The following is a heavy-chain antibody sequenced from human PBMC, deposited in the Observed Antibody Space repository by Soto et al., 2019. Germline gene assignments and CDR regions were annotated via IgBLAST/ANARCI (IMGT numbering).Heavy chain of an antibody. CDR3: VSDRGYGHASVPYS. J-gene: IGHJ4*02. CDR1: GFTFTSYG. D-gene: IGHD5-18*01. Sequence: QAHLVESGGGVVQPGRSLRLSCAASGFTFTSYGMHWVRQAPGTRLEWVAVISYDGGLQHYAASAKGRFTISRDNSKNMVLRQMNSLRAEATAVYYCVSDRGYGHASVPYSWGQGTLVSVSS. CDR2: ISYDGGLQ. V-gene: IGHV3-30*03.